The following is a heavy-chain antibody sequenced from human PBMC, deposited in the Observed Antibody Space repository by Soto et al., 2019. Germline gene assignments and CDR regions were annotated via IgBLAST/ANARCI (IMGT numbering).Heavy chain of an antibody. V-gene: IGHV3-48*02. CDR2: ISSSSSTI. Sequence: EVQLVESGGGLVRPGGSLRLSCAASGFTFSSYSMNWVRQAPGKGLEWVSYISSSSSTIYYADSVKGRFTISRDNAKNSLYLQMNSLRDEDTAVYYCARDPSDYYYYGMDVWGQGTTVTVSS. CDR1: GFTFSSYS. CDR3: ARDPSDYYYYGMDV. J-gene: IGHJ6*02.